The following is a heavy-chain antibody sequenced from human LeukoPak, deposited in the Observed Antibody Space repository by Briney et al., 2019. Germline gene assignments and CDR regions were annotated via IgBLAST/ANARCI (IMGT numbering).Heavy chain of an antibody. V-gene: IGHV3-23*01. CDR1: GFTLTSYA. D-gene: IGHD5-12*01. Sequence: PGGSLRLSCAASGFTLTSYAMSWVRQAPGKGLEWVSAISGRTGATYYADSEKGRFTISRDNSKSTLYLQMDSLRAEDTAVYYCAKCGNSGCHLIDYWGQGTLVTVSS. J-gene: IGHJ4*02. CDR2: ISGRTGAT. CDR3: AKCGNSGCHLIDY.